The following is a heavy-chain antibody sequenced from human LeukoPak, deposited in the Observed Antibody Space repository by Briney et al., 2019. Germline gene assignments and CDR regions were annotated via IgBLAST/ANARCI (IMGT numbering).Heavy chain of an antibody. Sequence: GGSLRLSCAASGFTFRGYAMHWVRQAPGKGLEWVAVISHDGSNKYYADSVKGRFTISRDNSKNTLYLQMNSLRAEDTAVYYCARVVVSSSSDYFGYWGQGTLVTVSS. CDR1: GFTFRGYA. D-gene: IGHD6-6*01. V-gene: IGHV3-30*04. CDR3: ARVVVSSSSDYFGY. J-gene: IGHJ4*02. CDR2: ISHDGSNK.